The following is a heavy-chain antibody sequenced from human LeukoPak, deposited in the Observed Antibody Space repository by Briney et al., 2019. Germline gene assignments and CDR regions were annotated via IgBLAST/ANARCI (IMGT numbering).Heavy chain of an antibody. V-gene: IGHV1-24*01. D-gene: IGHD3-3*01. CDR3: ATSRITIFGVVIALDY. J-gene: IGHJ4*02. Sequence: ASVKVSCKVSGYTLTELSMHWVRQAPGKGLEWMGGFDPEDGETIYAQKFQGRVTMTEDTSTDTAYMGLSSLRSEDTAVCYCATSRITIFGVVIALDYWGQGTLATVSS. CDR2: FDPEDGET. CDR1: GYTLTELS.